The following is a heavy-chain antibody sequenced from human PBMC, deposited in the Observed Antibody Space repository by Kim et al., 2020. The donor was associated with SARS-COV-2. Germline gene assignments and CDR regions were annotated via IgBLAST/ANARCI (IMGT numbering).Heavy chain of an antibody. CDR1: GYSFTSYA. D-gene: IGHD4-17*01. J-gene: IGHJ6*02. CDR2: INAGNGNT. V-gene: IGHV1-3*01. Sequence: ASVKVSCKASGYSFTSYAMHWVRQAPGQRLEWMGWINAGNGNTKYSQKFQGRVTITRDTSASTAYMELSSLRSEDTAVYYCARDPNYGDPDLLDYYGMDVWGQGTTVTVSS. CDR3: ARDPNYGDPDLLDYYGMDV.